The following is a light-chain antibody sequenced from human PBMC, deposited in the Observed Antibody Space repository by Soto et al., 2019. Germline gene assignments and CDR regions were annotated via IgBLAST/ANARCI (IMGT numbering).Light chain of an antibody. Sequence: SYELTQPPSVSVAPGQTARITCGGNKIGTKSVHWYQQTPGQAPVLVVYDDSDRPSGIPERFSGSNSGNTATLTISRVEAGDEADYYCQVWDSSNDHQVFGGVTKVTVL. J-gene: IGLJ3*02. CDR1: KIGTKS. V-gene: IGLV3-21*02. CDR3: QVWDSSNDHQV. CDR2: DDS.